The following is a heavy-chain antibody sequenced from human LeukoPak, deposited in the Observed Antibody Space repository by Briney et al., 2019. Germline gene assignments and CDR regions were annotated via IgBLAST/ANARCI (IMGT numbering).Heavy chain of an antibody. J-gene: IGHJ3*02. V-gene: IGHV3-30-3*01. CDR2: ISYNGSNK. CDR1: GFTFSSYA. CDR3: AREGNSYDYGVYVISDDAFDI. D-gene: IGHD4-17*01. Sequence: GGSLRLSCAASGFTFSSYAMHWVRQAPGKGLEGVAVISYNGSNKYYADSVKGRFTISRDNSKSTLYLQMNSLRAEDTAVYYCAREGNSYDYGVYVISDDAFDIWGQGTMVTVSS.